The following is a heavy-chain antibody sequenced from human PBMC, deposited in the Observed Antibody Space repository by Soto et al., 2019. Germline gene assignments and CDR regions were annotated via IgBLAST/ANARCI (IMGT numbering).Heavy chain of an antibody. D-gene: IGHD6-13*01. CDR1: GFTFSNYA. CDR3: AKDQGSSWYEIDY. V-gene: IGHV3-23*01. CDR2: ISGRGGST. J-gene: IGHJ4*02. Sequence: EVQLLESGGGLVQPGGSLGLSCAASGFTFSNYAVTWVRQAPGKGLEWVSTISGRGGSTYYADSVKGRFTISRDNSKNTLYLQMNSLRAEDTAVYYCAKDQGSSWYEIDYWGQGTLVTVSS.